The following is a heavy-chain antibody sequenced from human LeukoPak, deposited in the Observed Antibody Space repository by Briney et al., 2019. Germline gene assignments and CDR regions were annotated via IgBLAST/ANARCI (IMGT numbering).Heavy chain of an antibody. D-gene: IGHD3-22*01. CDR3: AQEGDSSPHVGYFDY. V-gene: IGHV3-66*01. Sequence: PGGSLRLSCAASGFTVSSNYMSWVRQAPGKGLEWVSVIYSGGSTYYADSVKGRFTISRDNSKNTLYLQMNSLRAEDTAVYYCAQEGDSSPHVGYFDYWGQGTLVTVSS. CDR2: IYSGGST. J-gene: IGHJ4*02. CDR1: GFTVSSNY.